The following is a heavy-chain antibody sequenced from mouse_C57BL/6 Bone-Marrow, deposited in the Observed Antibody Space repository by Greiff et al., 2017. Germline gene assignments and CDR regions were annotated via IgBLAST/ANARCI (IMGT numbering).Heavy chain of an antibody. CDR2: IDPENGDT. V-gene: IGHV14-4*01. Sequence: VQLQQSGAELVRPGASVKLSCTASGFNIKDDYMHWVKQRPEQGLEWIGWIDPENGDTEYASKFQGKATITADTSSNTAYLQLSSLTSEDTAVYYCTTYDYDESYSAMESCGHGTSETVSP. J-gene: IGHJ4*01. CDR3: TTYDYDESYSAMES. CDR1: GFNIKDDY. D-gene: IGHD2-4*01.